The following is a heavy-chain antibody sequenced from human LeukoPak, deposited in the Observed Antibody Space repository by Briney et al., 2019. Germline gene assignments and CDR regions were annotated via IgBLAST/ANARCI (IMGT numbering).Heavy chain of an antibody. D-gene: IGHD2-2*01. Sequence: GGSLRLSCAASGFTFSSYSMNWVRQAPGKGLEWVSSISSSSSYIYYADSVKGRFTISRDNAKNSLYLQMNSLRAEDTAVYYCARGIEVVVANGWFDPWGQGTLVTVSS. CDR3: ARGIEVVVANGWFDP. J-gene: IGHJ5*02. CDR2: ISSSSSYI. CDR1: GFTFSSYS. V-gene: IGHV3-21*01.